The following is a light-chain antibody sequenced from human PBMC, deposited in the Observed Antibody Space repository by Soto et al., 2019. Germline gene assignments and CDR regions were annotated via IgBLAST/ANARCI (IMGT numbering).Light chain of an antibody. CDR3: CSNAGNLVV. Sequence: QSALTQPPSVSGSPGQSVTISCTGTSSDVGGYNYVAWYQQHPGKAPKVMIYDVSKRPSGVPDRLSGSKSGNTASLTISGLQAEDEDDYYCCSNAGNLVVFGTGTKVTVL. CDR2: DVS. CDR1: SSDVGGYNY. J-gene: IGLJ1*01. V-gene: IGLV2-11*01.